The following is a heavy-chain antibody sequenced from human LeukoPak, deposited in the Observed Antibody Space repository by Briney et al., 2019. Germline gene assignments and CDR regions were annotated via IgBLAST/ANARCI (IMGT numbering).Heavy chain of an antibody. D-gene: IGHD3-10*01. J-gene: IGHJ4*02. CDR1: GFTFSNAW. CDR2: IKSKTDGGTT. Sequence: PGGSLRLSCAASGFTFSNAWMSWVRQAPGKGLEWVGRIKSKTDGGTTDYAAPVKGRFTISRDVSKNTLYLQMNSLKTEDTAVYYCTTDGVLLWFGELVTGETIDYWGQGTLVTVSS. V-gene: IGHV3-15*01. CDR3: TTDGVLLWFGELVTGETIDY.